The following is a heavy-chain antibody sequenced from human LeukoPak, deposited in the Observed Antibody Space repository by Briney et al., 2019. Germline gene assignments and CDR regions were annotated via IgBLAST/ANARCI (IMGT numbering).Heavy chain of an antibody. Sequence: SETLSLTCAVYGGPFSGYYWSWIRQPPGKGLEWIGEINHSGSTNYNPSLKSRATISVDTSKNQFSLKLSSVTAADTAVYYCARGPNNYGDYYRLGAFDIWGQGTMVTVSS. D-gene: IGHD4-17*01. CDR2: INHSGST. CDR3: ARGPNNYGDYYRLGAFDI. V-gene: IGHV4-34*01. CDR1: GGPFSGYY. J-gene: IGHJ3*02.